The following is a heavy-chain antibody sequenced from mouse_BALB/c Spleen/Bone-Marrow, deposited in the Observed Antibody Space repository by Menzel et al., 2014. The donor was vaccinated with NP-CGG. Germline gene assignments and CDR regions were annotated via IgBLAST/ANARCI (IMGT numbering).Heavy chain of an antibody. Sequence: VQLKESGAELVKPGASVKLSCTASGFNIKDTYIHWVRQRPEQGLERIGRIDPANDNTKYDPKFQGKATITADTSSSTAYLQLSSLTSEDTAVYYCASYVYGYYFDYWGQGTTLTVSS. V-gene: IGHV14-3*02. D-gene: IGHD2-2*01. CDR2: IDPANDNT. CDR1: GFNIKDTY. CDR3: ASYVYGYYFDY. J-gene: IGHJ2*01.